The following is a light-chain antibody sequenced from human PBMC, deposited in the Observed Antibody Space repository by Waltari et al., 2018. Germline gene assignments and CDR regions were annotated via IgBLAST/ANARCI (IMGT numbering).Light chain of an antibody. CDR3: QQSFSIPYT. Sequence: DIQMTQSPSSLPASVGDRVTITCRSSQIINKFLNWYQQKPGKAHRLLIFTASSMQSGVPSRFSGSGSGTEFSLTITSLQPEDFATYYCQQSFSIPYTFGQGTKVEIK. J-gene: IGKJ2*01. CDR1: QIINKF. CDR2: TAS. V-gene: IGKV1-39*01.